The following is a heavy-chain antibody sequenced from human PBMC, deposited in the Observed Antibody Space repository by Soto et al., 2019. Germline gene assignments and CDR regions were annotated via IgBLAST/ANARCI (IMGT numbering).Heavy chain of an antibody. CDR1: GFTLSSYG. D-gene: IGHD5-12*01. CDR2: ISFDGSNK. CDR3: AKGVQPWLGVADY. J-gene: IGHJ4*02. V-gene: IGHV3-30*18. Sequence: QVQLVESGGGVVQPGRSLRLSCAASGFTLSSYGMHWVCQAPGKGLEWVAIISFDGSNKYYADSVKGRFTISRDNAKNTLYLQMNSLRAEDTAVYYCAKGVQPWLGVADYWGQGTLVTVSS.